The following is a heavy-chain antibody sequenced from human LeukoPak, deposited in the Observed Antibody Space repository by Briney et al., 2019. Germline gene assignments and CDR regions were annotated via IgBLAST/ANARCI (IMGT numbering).Heavy chain of an antibody. V-gene: IGHV3-23*01. CDR1: GFTFSSYA. CDR2: IIGSGGST. D-gene: IGHD3-10*01. Sequence: GGSLRLSCAASGFTFSSYAMSWVPQAPGKRLEWVSAIIGSGGSTYYADSVKGRFTISRDNSTNTLYLQMNSLRAEDTAVYYCAKPLLLWFGELLPAEYFQHWGQGTLVTVSS. CDR3: AKPLLLWFGELLPAEYFQH. J-gene: IGHJ1*01.